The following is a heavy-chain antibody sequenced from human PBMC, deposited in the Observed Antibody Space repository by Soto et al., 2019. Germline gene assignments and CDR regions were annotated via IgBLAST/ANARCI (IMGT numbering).Heavy chain of an antibody. Sequence: QVQLQESGPGLVKPSETLSLTCTVSGGSISSYYWSWIRQPPGKGLEWIGYIYYSGSTNYNPSLKRRVTISVDTSKNQFSLKLSSVTAADTAVYYCARVADIVVVVAADAFDIWGQGTMVTVSS. J-gene: IGHJ3*02. D-gene: IGHD2-15*01. CDR3: ARVADIVVVVAADAFDI. V-gene: IGHV4-59*01. CDR2: IYYSGST. CDR1: GGSISSYY.